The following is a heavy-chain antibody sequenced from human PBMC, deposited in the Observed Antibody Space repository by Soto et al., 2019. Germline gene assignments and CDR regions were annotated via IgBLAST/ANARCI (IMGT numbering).Heavy chain of an antibody. CDR1: GFIFSSYS. V-gene: IGHV3-21*01. Sequence: LRLSCAASGFIFSSYSMNWVRQAPGKGLEWVSSISSTSSYIYYADSMKGRFTISRDNAKNSLYLQMNSLRAEDTAVYYCARNRGDFWNDYYTAGSPDYWGQGTLVTVYS. CDR2: ISSTSSYI. CDR3: ARNRGDFWNDYYTAGSPDY. D-gene: IGHD3-3*01. J-gene: IGHJ4*02.